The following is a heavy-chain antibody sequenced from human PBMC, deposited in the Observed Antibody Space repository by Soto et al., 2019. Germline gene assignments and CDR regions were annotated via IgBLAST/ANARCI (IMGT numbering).Heavy chain of an antibody. D-gene: IGHD2-15*01. Sequence: ASVKVSCKASGYIFTGYYMHWVRQAPGQGLEWMGWINPNSGGTNYAQKFQGRVTMTRDTSISTAYMELSRLRSDDTAVYYCARVVGADMGADYWGQGTLVTVSS. CDR1: GYIFTGYY. CDR3: ARVVGADMGADY. V-gene: IGHV1-2*02. CDR2: INPNSGGT. J-gene: IGHJ4*02.